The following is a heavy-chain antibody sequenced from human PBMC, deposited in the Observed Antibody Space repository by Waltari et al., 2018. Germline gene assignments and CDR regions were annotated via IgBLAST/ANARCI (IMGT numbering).Heavy chain of an antibody. J-gene: IGHJ4*02. V-gene: IGHV3-66*01. CDR1: GFTVRANY. CDR2: IYAGGTT. CDR3: ARADSSGWYGFDY. D-gene: IGHD6-19*01. Sequence: EVQLVESGGALVQPGGSLRLSCAVSGFTVRANYVTWVRQVPGKGLACLSVIYAGGTTFYADSVKDRFIVSRDNPKNTVYLQMNTLRPDDTAIYYCARADSSGWYGFDYWGQGTLVTVSS.